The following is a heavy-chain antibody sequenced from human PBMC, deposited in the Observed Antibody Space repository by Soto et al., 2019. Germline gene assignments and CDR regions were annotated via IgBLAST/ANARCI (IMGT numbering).Heavy chain of an antibody. D-gene: IGHD4-17*01. CDR3: ARGGGYGDSDY. CDR1: GSTFTSYR. J-gene: IGHJ4*02. Sequence: ASLKVDCKSSGSTFTSYRIIWVRHTTGQGLEWMGWISGYNGNTNYAQKLQGRVTMTTDTSTSTAYMELRSLRSDDTAVYYCARGGGYGDSDYWGQGTLVTV. CDR2: ISGYNGNT. V-gene: IGHV1-18*01.